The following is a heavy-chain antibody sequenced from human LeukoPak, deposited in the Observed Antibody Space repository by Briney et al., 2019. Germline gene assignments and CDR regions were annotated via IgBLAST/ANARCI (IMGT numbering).Heavy chain of an antibody. J-gene: IGHJ4*02. V-gene: IGHV1-18*04. CDR1: GYTFTGYY. Sequence: GASVKVSCKASGYTFTGYYMHWVRQAPGQGLEWMGWISGFNGNTNYAQKFQGRVAMTTDTSTSTAYMELRSLRSDDTAVYYCARVRDVERRHFDYWGQGTQVTVSS. CDR3: ARVRDVERRHFDY. D-gene: IGHD1-1*01. CDR2: ISGFNGNT.